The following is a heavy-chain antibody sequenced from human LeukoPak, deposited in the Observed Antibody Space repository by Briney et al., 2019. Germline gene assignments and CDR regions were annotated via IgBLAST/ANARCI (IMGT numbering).Heavy chain of an antibody. V-gene: IGHV4-34*01. Sequence: SETLSLTCAVYGGSFSGYYWSWIRQPPGKGLVWIGEINHSGSTNYNPSLKSRVTISVDTSKNQFSLNVGSVTAADTAVYYCASLIWNYWYFDLWGRGTLVTVSS. D-gene: IGHD1-1*01. CDR1: GGSFSGYY. CDR2: INHSGST. CDR3: ASLIWNYWYFDL. J-gene: IGHJ2*01.